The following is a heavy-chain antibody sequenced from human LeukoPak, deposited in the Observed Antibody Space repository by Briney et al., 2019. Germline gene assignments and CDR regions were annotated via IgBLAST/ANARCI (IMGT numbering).Heavy chain of an antibody. CDR3: ARERQDTILHSGAFDI. V-gene: IGHV3-30-3*01. D-gene: IGHD2-21*01. Sequence: GGSLRLSCAASGVTFSTYFMHWVRQAPGKGLEWEADIASDGSHTFYVESVKGRSTISRDNSKNTLYLQMNSLRAEDTAVYFCARERQDTILHSGAFDIWGQGTMVTVSS. CDR1: GVTFSTYF. J-gene: IGHJ3*02. CDR2: IASDGSHT.